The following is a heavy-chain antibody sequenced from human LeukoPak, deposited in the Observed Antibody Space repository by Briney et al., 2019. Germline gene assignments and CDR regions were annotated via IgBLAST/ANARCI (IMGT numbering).Heavy chain of an antibody. CDR3: AKSMESRRYYFDY. D-gene: IGHD3-3*01. J-gene: IGHJ4*02. CDR2: ISGSGGST. Sequence: GGSLRLSCAASGFTVSTNYMTWVRQAPGKGLEWVSAISGSGGSTYYADSVKGRFTISRDNSKNTLYLQMNSLRAEDTAVYYCAKSMESRRYYFDYWGQGTLVTVSS. CDR1: GFTVSTNY. V-gene: IGHV3-23*01.